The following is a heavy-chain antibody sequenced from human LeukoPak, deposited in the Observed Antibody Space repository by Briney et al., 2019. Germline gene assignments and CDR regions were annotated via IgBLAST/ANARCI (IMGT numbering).Heavy chain of an antibody. CDR2: INPNSGGT. D-gene: IGHD2-2*02. Sequence: ASVKVSCKASGYTFTGYYMHWVRQAPGQGLEWMGWINPNSGGTNYAQKFQGRVTMTRDTSISTAYMELSRLRSDDTAVYYCARDNKGYCSSTSCYTGDYWGQGTLVTVSS. V-gene: IGHV1-2*02. CDR1: GYTFTGYY. J-gene: IGHJ4*02. CDR3: ARDNKGYCSSTSCYTGDY.